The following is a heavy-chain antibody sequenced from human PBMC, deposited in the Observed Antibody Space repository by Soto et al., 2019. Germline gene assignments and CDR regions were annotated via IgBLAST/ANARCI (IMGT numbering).Heavy chain of an antibody. CDR1: GFSLSTSGMR. D-gene: IGHD2-15*01. CDR3: ARTSYCSGGSCCLVAFDI. CDR2: IDWDDDK. Sequence: SGPTLVNPPQTLTLTCTFSGFSLSTSGMRVSWIRQPPGKALEWLARIDWDDDKFYSTSLKTRLTISKDTSKNQVVLTMTNMDPVDTATYYCARTSYCSGGSCCLVAFDIWGQGTMVTVSS. V-gene: IGHV2-70*04. J-gene: IGHJ3*02.